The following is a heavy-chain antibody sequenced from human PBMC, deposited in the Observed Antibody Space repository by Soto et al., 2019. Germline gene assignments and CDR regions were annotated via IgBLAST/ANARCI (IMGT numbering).Heavy chain of an antibody. J-gene: IGHJ4*02. V-gene: IGHV1-3*04. CDR1: GYIFTDFG. CDR3: ARGIAVAGNF. CDR2: IHTGNCNT. D-gene: IGHD6-19*01. Sequence: QVQLVQSGAEVKKPGASVTLSCKTSGYIFTDFGIHCVRQAPGQRLEWMGWIHTGNCNTKYSQHFQDRVTFTTDTAASTAYMELSSVTSEDTAVYFCARGIAVAGNFWGQGTLVIVSS.